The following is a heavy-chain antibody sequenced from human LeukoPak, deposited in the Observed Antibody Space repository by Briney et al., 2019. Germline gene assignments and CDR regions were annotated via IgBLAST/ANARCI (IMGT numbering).Heavy chain of an antibody. CDR2: ISAYNGNT. D-gene: IGHD4-17*01. CDR1: GYTFTSYG. J-gene: IGHJ6*02. Sequence: ASVTVSCTASGYTFTSYGISWVRQAPGQGLEWMGWISAYNGNTNYAQKLQGRVTMTTDTSTSTAYMELRSLRSDDTAVYYCARERILYPGQTSIFDDYGDYYYGMDVWGQGTTVTVSS. V-gene: IGHV1-18*01. CDR3: ARERILYPGQTSIFDDYGDYYYGMDV.